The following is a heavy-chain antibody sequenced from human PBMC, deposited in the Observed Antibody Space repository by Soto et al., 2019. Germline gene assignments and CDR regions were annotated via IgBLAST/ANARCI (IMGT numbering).Heavy chain of an antibody. J-gene: IGHJ6*02. CDR2: INSVASYV. CDR3: TRDRSSFMRGRIRGPYGGLDV. D-gene: IGHD3-10*01. CDR1: RFAFSSYS. V-gene: IGHV3-21*01. Sequence: ESGGGLVKPGGSLRVSCAASRFAFSSYSMHWVRQAPMKGLEWVASINSVASYVYYADSVEGRFTISRDNAKNSVYLQMNRLRAEDTAVYYCTRDRSSFMRGRIRGPYGGLDVWGQGTTVLVS.